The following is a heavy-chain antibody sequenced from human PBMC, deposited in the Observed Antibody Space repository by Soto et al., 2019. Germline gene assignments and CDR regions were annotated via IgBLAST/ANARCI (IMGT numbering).Heavy chain of an antibody. Sequence: GGSLRLSCSASGFTFSNYAMHWVRQAPGKGLEYVSAISSNGGATTYADSVKGRFTISRDNSRNTLSLQMSSLRVEDTAIYYCARGDRGGFDLWGHGTVVTVSS. D-gene: IGHD3-10*01. V-gene: IGHV3-64*04. CDR2: ISSNGGAT. CDR3: ARGDRGGFDL. J-gene: IGHJ3*01. CDR1: GFTFSNYA.